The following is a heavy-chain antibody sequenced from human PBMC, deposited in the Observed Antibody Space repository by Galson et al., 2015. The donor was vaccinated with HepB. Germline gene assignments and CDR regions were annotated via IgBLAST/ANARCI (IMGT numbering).Heavy chain of an antibody. Sequence: SLRLSCAASGFTFSSYGMHWVRQAPGKGLEWVALISYDGSNKYYADSVKGRFTISRDNSKNTLYLQMNSLRTEDTAVYYCAKDLTKSLYDSGSSPSGYWGQGTLVTVSS. CDR3: AKDLTKSLYDSGSSPSGY. J-gene: IGHJ4*02. D-gene: IGHD3-10*01. CDR1: GFTFSSYG. CDR2: ISYDGSNK. V-gene: IGHV3-30*18.